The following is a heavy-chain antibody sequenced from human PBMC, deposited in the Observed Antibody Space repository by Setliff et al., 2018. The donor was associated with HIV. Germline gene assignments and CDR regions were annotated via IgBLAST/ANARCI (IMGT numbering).Heavy chain of an antibody. D-gene: IGHD2-21*02. CDR1: GVSTSSSSYY. CDR2: IYYSGST. V-gene: IGHV4-39*07. J-gene: IGHJ4*02. Sequence: PSETLSLTCTVSGVSTSSSSYYWGWIRQPPGKGLDWIGYIYYSGSTYYNPSLKSRVTISVDTSKNQFSLRLNSVTAADTAVYYCARQGNIVVVTSFDYWGQGTLVTVSS. CDR3: ARQGNIVVVTSFDY.